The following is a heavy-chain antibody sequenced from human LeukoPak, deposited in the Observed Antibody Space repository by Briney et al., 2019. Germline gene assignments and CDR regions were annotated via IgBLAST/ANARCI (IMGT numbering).Heavy chain of an antibody. V-gene: IGHV1-24*01. Sequence: ASVKVSCKVSGYTLTELSMHWVRQAPGNGLEWMGGFDPEDGETIYAQKFQGRVTMTEDTSTDTAYMELSSLRSEDTAVYYCATDSHDYGDCIQHWGQGTLVTVSS. D-gene: IGHD4-17*01. J-gene: IGHJ1*01. CDR2: FDPEDGET. CDR3: ATDSHDYGDCIQH. CDR1: GYTLTELS.